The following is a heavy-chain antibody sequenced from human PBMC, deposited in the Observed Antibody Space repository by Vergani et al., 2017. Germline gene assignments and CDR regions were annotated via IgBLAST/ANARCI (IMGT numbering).Heavy chain of an antibody. J-gene: IGHJ6*02. D-gene: IGHD3-9*01. CDR1: GGSISSGSYY. V-gene: IGHV4-61*02. CDR2: IYTSGST. CDR3: ARETAGPYYDSVTGYYGDYYYYGMDV. Sequence: QVQLQESGPGLVKPSQTLSLTCTVSGGSISSGSYYWSWIRQPAGKGLEWIGRIYTSGSTNYNPSLKSRVTISVDTPKTQFYRKLSSVTAADTAVYYCARETAGPYYDSVTGYYGDYYYYGMDVWGQGTTVTVSS.